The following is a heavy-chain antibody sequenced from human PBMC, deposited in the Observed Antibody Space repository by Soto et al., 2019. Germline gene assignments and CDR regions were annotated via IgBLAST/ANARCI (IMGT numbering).Heavy chain of an antibody. CDR2: IRSKAYGGTT. Sequence: PGGSLRLSCTASGFTFGDYAMSWFRQAPGKGLDWVGFIRSKAYGGTTEYAASVKGRFTISRDDSKSIAYLQMNSLKTEDTAVYYCTTDRSSPLKPLGYWGQGTLVTVSS. V-gene: IGHV3-49*03. J-gene: IGHJ4*02. CDR1: GFTFGDYA. CDR3: TTDRSSPLKPLGY.